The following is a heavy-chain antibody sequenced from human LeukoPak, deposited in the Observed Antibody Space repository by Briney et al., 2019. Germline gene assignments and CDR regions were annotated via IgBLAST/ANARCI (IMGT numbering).Heavy chain of an antibody. CDR3: ARASIWSGYRFDY. J-gene: IGHJ4*02. Sequence: SETLSLTCTVSGGSISSYYWSWIRQPPGKGLEWIGEINHSGSTNYNPSLKSRVTISVDTSKNQFSLKLSSVTAADTAVYYCARASIWSGYRFDYWGQGTLVTVSS. CDR1: GGSISSYY. V-gene: IGHV4-34*01. CDR2: INHSGST. D-gene: IGHD3-3*01.